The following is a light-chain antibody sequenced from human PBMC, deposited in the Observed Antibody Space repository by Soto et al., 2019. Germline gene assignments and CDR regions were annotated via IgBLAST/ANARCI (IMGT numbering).Light chain of an antibody. CDR2: KAS. CDR1: QSISGW. V-gene: IGKV1-5*03. CDR3: QQYPFT. Sequence: DIQMTQSPSTLSASVGDRVIITCRARQSISGWLAWYQQKPGKAPKLLIYKASSLENGVPSRFSGCRSGTEFTLTISSLQPDYFATYYRQQYPFTFGPGTKVDIK. J-gene: IGKJ3*01.